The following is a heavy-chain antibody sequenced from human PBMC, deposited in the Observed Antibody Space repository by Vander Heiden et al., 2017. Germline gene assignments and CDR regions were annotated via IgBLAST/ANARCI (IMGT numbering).Heavy chain of an antibody. CDR2: ISYDGSNK. V-gene: IGHV3-30-3*01. CDR1: GFTFSSYA. D-gene: IGHD3-22*01. CDR3: ARGGHYYDSSGYYDAFDI. J-gene: IGHJ3*02. Sequence: QVQLVESGGGVVQPGRSLRLSCAASGFTFSSYAMHWVRQAPGKGLEWVAVISYDGSNKYYADSVKGRFTISRDNSKNTLYLQMNSLRAEDTAVYYCARGGHYYDSSGYYDAFDIWGQGTMVTVSS.